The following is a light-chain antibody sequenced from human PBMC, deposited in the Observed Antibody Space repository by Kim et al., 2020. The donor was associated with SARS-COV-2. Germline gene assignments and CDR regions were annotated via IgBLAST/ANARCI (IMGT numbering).Light chain of an antibody. Sequence: ASVGDTVTITCRASQAISTYLAWFQQKPGEVPKRLIYGASNLQSGVPSRFSGSGSGTEFTLTISSLQPEDFATYYCLQHNSHPWTFGQGTKVDIK. J-gene: IGKJ1*01. CDR3: LQHNSHPWT. V-gene: IGKV1-17*03. CDR1: QAISTY. CDR2: GAS.